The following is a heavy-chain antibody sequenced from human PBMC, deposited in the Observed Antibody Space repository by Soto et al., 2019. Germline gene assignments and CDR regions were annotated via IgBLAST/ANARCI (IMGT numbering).Heavy chain of an antibody. CDR1: GDTFNFYS. J-gene: IGHJ4*02. Sequence: GASVKVSCKASGDTFNFYSINWVRQAPGLGLEWMGRVNPILSMSNYAQKFQGRVTMTADKSTSTAYMELRSLRSEDTAFYYCATSYGSGYRAFDYWGQGALVTVSS. D-gene: IGHD3-10*01. CDR3: ATSYGSGYRAFDY. CDR2: VNPILSMS. V-gene: IGHV1-69*02.